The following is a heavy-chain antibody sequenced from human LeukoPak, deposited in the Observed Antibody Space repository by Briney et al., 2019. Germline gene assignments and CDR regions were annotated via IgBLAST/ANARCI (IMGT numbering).Heavy chain of an antibody. Sequence: HRASVKVSCKASGYTFISYGISWVRQAPGQGLEWMGWISGYNGNTNYAQSLQGRVTMTTDTSTSTAYMELRSLRSDDTAVYYCERGLGVVTAQSEQPKPRYFDLWGRGTQVTVSS. D-gene: IGHD2-21*02. CDR2: ISGYNGNT. CDR3: ERGLGVVTAQSEQPKPRYFDL. V-gene: IGHV1-18*01. CDR1: GYTFISYG. J-gene: IGHJ2*01.